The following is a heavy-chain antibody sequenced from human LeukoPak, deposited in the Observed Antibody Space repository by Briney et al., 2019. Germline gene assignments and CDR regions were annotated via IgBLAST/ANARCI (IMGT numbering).Heavy chain of an antibody. CDR2: IKSKTDGGTT. J-gene: IGHJ4*02. CDR1: GFPFSNAW. CDR3: TREAVTANGYFDY. Sequence: GSLSLSCAASGFPFSNAWMTWVRQAPGKGLEWVGRIKSKTDGGTTDYAAPVKGRFTISRDDSKNMLYLQMNSLKTEDTAVYYCTREAVTANGYFDYWGQGTLVTVSS. D-gene: IGHD2-21*02. V-gene: IGHV3-15*01.